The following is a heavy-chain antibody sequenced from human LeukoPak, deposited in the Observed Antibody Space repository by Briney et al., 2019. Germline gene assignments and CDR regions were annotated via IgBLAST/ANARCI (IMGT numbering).Heavy chain of an antibody. CDR3: ARWGSGDSFDI. J-gene: IGHJ3*02. Sequence: DSVKGRFTISRDNAKNSLFLQMNSLRAEDTAVYFCARWGSGDSFDIWGQGTMATVSS. V-gene: IGHV3-7*01. D-gene: IGHD3-10*01.